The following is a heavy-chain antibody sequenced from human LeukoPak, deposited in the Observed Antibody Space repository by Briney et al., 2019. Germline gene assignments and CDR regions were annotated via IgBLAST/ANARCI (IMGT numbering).Heavy chain of an antibody. D-gene: IGHD2-15*01. CDR2: VYYGGTT. V-gene: IGHV4-59*02. CDR1: GGSVSSYY. CDR3: ARDCTGGSCYPPSDGFDI. Sequence: SETLSLTCTVSGGSVSSYYWSWVRQTPGQGLEWIGYVYYGGTTSYSPSLKSRVTMSIDRSKNEFSLTLFPVTAADTANYYCARDCTGGSCYPPSDGFDIWGQGTKVTVSS. J-gene: IGHJ3*02.